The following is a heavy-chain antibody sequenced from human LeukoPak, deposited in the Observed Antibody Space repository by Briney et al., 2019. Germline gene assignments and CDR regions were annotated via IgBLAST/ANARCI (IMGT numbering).Heavy chain of an antibody. V-gene: IGHV4-59*01. CDR1: CGSICSYY. CDR3: ARGSPAAIFGTNDAFDI. D-gene: IGHD2-2*01. CDR2: YYYSGST. J-gene: IGHJ3*02. Sequence: PSEPLSLTCTVTCGSICSYYCSWIPLPPPKRLEWIGYYYYSGSTNYNPSLKSRVTISVDTSKNQFSLKLTSVTAADTAVYYCARGSPAAIFGTNDAFDIWGQGTMVTVSS.